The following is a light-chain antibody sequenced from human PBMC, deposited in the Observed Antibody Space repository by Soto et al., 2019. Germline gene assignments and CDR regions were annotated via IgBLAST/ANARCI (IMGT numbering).Light chain of an antibody. Sequence: IVLTQSPATLSLSRGERATLSCRASQSVSSYLAWYQQKPGQAPRLLIYGASTRATGIPARFSGSGSGTEFTLTISSLQSEDFAVYYCQQYNNWPRTFGPGTKVDIK. CDR1: QSVSSY. CDR3: QQYNNWPRT. V-gene: IGKV3-15*01. J-gene: IGKJ3*01. CDR2: GAS.